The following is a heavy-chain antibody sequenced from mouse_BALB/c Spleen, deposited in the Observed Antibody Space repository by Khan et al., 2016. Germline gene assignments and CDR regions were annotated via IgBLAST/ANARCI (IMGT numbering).Heavy chain of an antibody. CDR1: GYTFTDYE. Sequence: QVQLKESGAELVRPGASVKLSCEALGYTFTDYEMHWVKQTPVHGLEWIGVIHPGSGGTAYNQSFKDKATLTAAKSSSTAYMDLSSLTSEDSAVDSCTIRRNYGGYYLEMDYWGQGSSVTVSS. CDR2: IHPGSGGT. V-gene: IGHV1-15*01. CDR3: TIRRNYGGYYLEMDY. J-gene: IGHJ4*01. D-gene: IGHD2-3*01.